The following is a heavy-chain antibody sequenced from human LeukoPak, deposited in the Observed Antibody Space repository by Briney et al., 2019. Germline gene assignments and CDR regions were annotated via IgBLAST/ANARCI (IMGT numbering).Heavy chain of an antibody. D-gene: IGHD6-13*01. CDR2: IYYSGST. J-gene: IGHJ4*02. CDR3: ARVRGIAAVAPRPYFDY. Sequence: PSETLSLTCTVSGGSISSYYWSWIRQPPGKGLEWIGYIYYSGSTNYNPSLKSRVTISVDTSKNQLSLKLSSVTAADTAVYYCARVRGIAAVAPRPYFDYWGQGTLVTVSS. CDR1: GGSISSYY. V-gene: IGHV4-59*01.